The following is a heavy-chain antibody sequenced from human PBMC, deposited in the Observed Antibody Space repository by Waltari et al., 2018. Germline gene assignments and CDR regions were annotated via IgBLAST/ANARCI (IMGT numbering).Heavy chain of an antibody. CDR1: GFTFSSYW. CDR2: TNTDGSFT. CDR3: VRGSLNPGFDY. J-gene: IGHJ4*02. Sequence: EVQLVESGGGLVQPGGSLRLSCAVSGFTFSSYWMHWCRQTPGEGLVWRSRTNTDGSFTNYADSVEGRFTMSRDNAKDTVYLQMNSLRAEDTAIYYCVRGSLNPGFDYWGQGTLVTVSS. V-gene: IGHV3-74*01.